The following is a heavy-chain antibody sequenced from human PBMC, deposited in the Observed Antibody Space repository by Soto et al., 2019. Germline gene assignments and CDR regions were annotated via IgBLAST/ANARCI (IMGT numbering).Heavy chain of an antibody. J-gene: IGHJ4*02. CDR2: IKSKSDGGTT. V-gene: IGHV3-15*01. D-gene: IGHD3-3*02. Sequence: ESGGDLVKPGGSLILSCAASGFIFSNAWMSWVRQAPGKGREWVGRIKSKSDGGTTDYAAPVKGRFNISRDDSKNTLSLQMNVLKIVDTAVYYCTTGWSIKDYWGQGTLVTVSS. CDR1: GFIFSNAW. CDR3: TTGWSIKDY.